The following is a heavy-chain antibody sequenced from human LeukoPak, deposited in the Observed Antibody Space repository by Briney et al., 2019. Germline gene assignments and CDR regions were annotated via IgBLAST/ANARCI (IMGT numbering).Heavy chain of an antibody. D-gene: IGHD6-19*01. J-gene: IGHJ6*03. Sequence: ASVKVSCKASGYTFTGYYMHWVRQAPGQGLEWMGWINPNSGGTNYAQKFQGRVTMTRDTSISTAYMELSRLRSDDTAVYYCARDSWVMSSGWYTPVYYYYYMDVWGKGTTVTVSS. CDR2: INPNSGGT. V-gene: IGHV1-2*02. CDR1: GYTFTGYY. CDR3: ARDSWVMSSGWYTPVYYYYYMDV.